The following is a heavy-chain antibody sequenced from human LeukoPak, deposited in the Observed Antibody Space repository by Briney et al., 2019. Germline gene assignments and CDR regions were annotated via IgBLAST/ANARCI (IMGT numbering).Heavy chain of an antibody. J-gene: IGHJ4*02. CDR2: IKSKGDGGTT. Sequence: GGSLRLSCAASGFTFSTYGMHWVRQAPGKGLEWVGRIKSKGDGGTTDYAAPVKGRFTISRDDSQNTLYLQMSSLKTEDTAVYYCSTAGFNWGQGTLVTVSS. CDR3: STAGFN. V-gene: IGHV3-15*01. CDR1: GFTFSTYG.